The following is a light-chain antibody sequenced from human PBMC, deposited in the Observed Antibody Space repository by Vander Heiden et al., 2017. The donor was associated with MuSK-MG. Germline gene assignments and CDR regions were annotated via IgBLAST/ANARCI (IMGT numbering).Light chain of an antibody. J-gene: IGKJ3*01. CDR3: QQSDSTPFT. CDR1: QNISSY. V-gene: IGKV1-39*01. Sequence: DIQMTQSPSSLSASVGDRVTITCRASQNISSYLNWYQQKPGKAPKLLIYAASSLQSGVPSRFSGSGAGTDFTLTISSLQPEDFATYYCQQSDSTPFTFGHGTKVDIK. CDR2: AAS.